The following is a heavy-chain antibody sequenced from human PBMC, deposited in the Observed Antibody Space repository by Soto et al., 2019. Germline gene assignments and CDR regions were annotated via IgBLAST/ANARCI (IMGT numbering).Heavy chain of an antibody. V-gene: IGHV3-30*18. D-gene: IGHD3-22*01. CDR3: AKDDRQGY. Sequence: QVQLVESGGGVVQPGGSLRLSCAASGFTFSTYGFHWVRQAPGKAPEWVAGLLAATNKDYYADSVKGRFTISRDNSKNIFYLQMTSLQDEDTAIYFCAKDDRQGYWGQGSLVTVSS. J-gene: IGHJ4*02. CDR2: LLAATNKD. CDR1: GFTFSTYG.